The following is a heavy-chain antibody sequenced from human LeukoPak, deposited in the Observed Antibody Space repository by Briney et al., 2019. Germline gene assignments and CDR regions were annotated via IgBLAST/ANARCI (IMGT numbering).Heavy chain of an antibody. V-gene: IGHV4-34*01. CDR2: INHSEYI. CDR1: GGSFSDYY. Sequence: SETLSLTCAVYGGSFSDYYWSWIRQSPGKGLEWIGEINHSEYINYNPSLKSRVTISVDTSKNQFSLKLSSVTVADTAVYYCARGNGYCSSTSCPHWFDPWGRGTLVTVSS. D-gene: IGHD2-2*01. J-gene: IGHJ5*02. CDR3: ARGNGYCSSTSCPHWFDP.